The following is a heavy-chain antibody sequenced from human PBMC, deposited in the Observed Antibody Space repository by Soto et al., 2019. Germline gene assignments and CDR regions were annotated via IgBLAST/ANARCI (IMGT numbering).Heavy chain of an antibody. V-gene: IGHV4-30-4*01. CDR2: IYYSGST. D-gene: IGHD4-4*01. J-gene: IGHJ5*02. Sequence: QVQLQESGPGLVKPSQTLSLTCTVSGGSISSGDYYWSWIRQPPGKGLEWIGYIYYSGSTYYNPYLKGRVTVSVDTSKNQFSLKLSSVTAADTAVYYCARDRLNDYTYNWFDPWGQGTLVTVSS. CDR1: GGSISSGDYY. CDR3: ARDRLNDYTYNWFDP.